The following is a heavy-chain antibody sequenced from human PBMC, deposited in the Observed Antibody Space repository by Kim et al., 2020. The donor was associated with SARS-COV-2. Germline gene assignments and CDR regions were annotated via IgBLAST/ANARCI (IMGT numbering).Heavy chain of an antibody. V-gene: IGHV3-48*01. CDR1: GFTFSSFS. CDR2: ISSSSSSI. CDR3: ARDLNRWIQPTAHNY. D-gene: IGHD5-18*01. J-gene: IGHJ4*02. Sequence: GGSLRLSCAASGFTFSSFSMNWVRQAPGKGLEWVSYISSSSSSIYYVDSVKGRFTISRDNAKNTLYLQMNSLRAEDTAVYYCARDLNRWIQPTAHNYWGQGDPFTVSP.